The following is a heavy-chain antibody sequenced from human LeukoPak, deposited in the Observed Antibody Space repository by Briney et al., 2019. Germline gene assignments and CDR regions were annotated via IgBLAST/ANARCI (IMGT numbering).Heavy chain of an antibody. Sequence: SETLSLTCTVSGGSISSGGYYWSWIRQHPGKGLEWIGYIYYSGSTHYNPSLKSRVTISVDTSKNQFSLKLSSVTAADTAVYYCAMGQYSSSWYRFDYWGQGTLVTVSS. J-gene: IGHJ4*02. V-gene: IGHV4-31*03. D-gene: IGHD6-13*01. CDR1: GGSISSGGYY. CDR3: AMGQYSSSWYRFDY. CDR2: IYYSGST.